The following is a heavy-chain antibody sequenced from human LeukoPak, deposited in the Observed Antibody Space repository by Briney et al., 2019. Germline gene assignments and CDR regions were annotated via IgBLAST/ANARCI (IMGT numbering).Heavy chain of an antibody. CDR3: AKDIGLDWLVIDY. V-gene: IGHV3-9*01. J-gene: IGHJ4*02. D-gene: IGHD3/OR15-3a*01. CDR2: IRWNSDTI. CDR1: GFTFDDYG. Sequence: PGGSLRLSCAASGFTFDDYGMHWVRQVAGKGLEWVSGIRWNSDTIGYADSVKGRFTISRDNAKNSLYLQMNSLRLEDSALYYCAKDIGLDWLVIDYWGQGTLVSVSS.